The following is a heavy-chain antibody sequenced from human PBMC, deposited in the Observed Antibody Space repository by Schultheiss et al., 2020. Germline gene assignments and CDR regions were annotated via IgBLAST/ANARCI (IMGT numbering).Heavy chain of an antibody. V-gene: IGHV3-7*01. CDR3: ARVSDCSSTSCYPCYYYGMDV. D-gene: IGHD2-2*01. J-gene: IGHJ6*02. CDR1: GFTFSSSG. Sequence: GGSLRLSCAASGFTFSSSGMHWVRQAPGKGLEWVANIKQDGSEIYYVDSVKGRFTISRDNAKNSLYLQMNSLRDEDTAVYYCARVSDCSSTSCYPCYYYGMDVWGREAT. CDR2: IKQDGSEI.